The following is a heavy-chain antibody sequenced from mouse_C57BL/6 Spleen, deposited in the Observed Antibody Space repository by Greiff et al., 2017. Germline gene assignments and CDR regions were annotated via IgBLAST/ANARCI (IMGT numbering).Heavy chain of an antibody. D-gene: IGHD2-4*01. Sequence: EVHLVESGGGLVKPGGSLKLSCAASGFTFSSYAMSWVRQTPEKRLEWVATISDGGSYTYYPDNVKGRFTISRDNAKNNLYLQMSHLKSEDTAMYYCARDDDYDFDYWGQGTTLTVSS. CDR3: ARDDDYDFDY. V-gene: IGHV5-4*01. CDR1: GFTFSSYA. CDR2: ISDGGSYT. J-gene: IGHJ2*01.